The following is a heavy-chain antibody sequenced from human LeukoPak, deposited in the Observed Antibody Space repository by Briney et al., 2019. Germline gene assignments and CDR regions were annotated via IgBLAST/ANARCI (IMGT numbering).Heavy chain of an antibody. Sequence: ASVKVSCKASGFTFTSSAVQWVRQARGQRLEWIGWIVVGSGNTNYAQKFQGRVTMTRDTSISTAYMELSGLTSDDTAVYYCTRAAFDWLSCDYWGQGTLVTVSS. CDR2: IVVGSGNT. J-gene: IGHJ4*02. V-gene: IGHV1-58*01. CDR3: TRAAFDWLSCDY. D-gene: IGHD3-9*01. CDR1: GFTFTSSA.